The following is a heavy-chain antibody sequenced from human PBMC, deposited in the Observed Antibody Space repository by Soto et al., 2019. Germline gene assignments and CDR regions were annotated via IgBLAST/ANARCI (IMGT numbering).Heavy chain of an antibody. CDR1: GLMFSNHG. D-gene: IGHD1-1*01. V-gene: IGHV3-33*01. CDR3: VRGDNWNDEASDY. J-gene: IGHJ4*02. CDR2: IWSDGNNR. Sequence: VQLVESGGGVVQPGRSLRLSCAASGLMFSNHGMHWVRQAPGKGLEWVAVIWSDGNNRYYADSVKGRFTISRDNSKNTLYLQMTSLRAEDTAVYYCVRGDNWNDEASDYWGQGTLVTVSS.